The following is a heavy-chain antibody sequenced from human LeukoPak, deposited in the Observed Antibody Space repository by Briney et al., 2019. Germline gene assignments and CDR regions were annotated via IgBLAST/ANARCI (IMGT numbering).Heavy chain of an antibody. CDR3: ARLRTMLLHSAFDI. D-gene: IGHD3-10*02. Sequence: PSETLSLTCAVYGGSFSGYYWSWIRQPPGKGLEWIGEINHSGSTNYNPSLKSRVTISVDTSKNQFSLKLSSVTAADTAVYYCARLRTMLLHSAFDIWGQGTMVTVSS. CDR1: GGSFSGYY. CDR2: INHSGST. J-gene: IGHJ3*02. V-gene: IGHV4-34*01.